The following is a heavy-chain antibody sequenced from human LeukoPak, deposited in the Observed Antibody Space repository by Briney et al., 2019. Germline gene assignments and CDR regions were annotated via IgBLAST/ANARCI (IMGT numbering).Heavy chain of an antibody. V-gene: IGHV5-51*01. Sequence: GESLKISCKGSGYSFTSYWIGWVRQMPGKGLEWMGIIYPGDSDTRYSPSFQGQVTISADKSISTAYLQWSSLKASDTAIYYCARRADYDSSGYYHDYFDYWGQGTLVTVSS. CDR3: ARRADYDSSGYYHDYFDY. CDR2: IYPGDSDT. CDR1: GYSFTSYW. J-gene: IGHJ4*02. D-gene: IGHD3-22*01.